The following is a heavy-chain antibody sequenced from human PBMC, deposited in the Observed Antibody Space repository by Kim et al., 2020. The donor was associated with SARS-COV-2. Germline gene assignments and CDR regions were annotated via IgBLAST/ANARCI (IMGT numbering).Heavy chain of an antibody. CDR1: GYSFTSYW. J-gene: IGHJ4*02. CDR3: ARLYTLYGSGSYYKAFGY. V-gene: IGHV5-51*01. CDR2: IYPGDSDT. D-gene: IGHD3-10*01. Sequence: GESLKISCKGSGYSFTSYWIGWVRQMPGKGLEWMGIIYPGDSDTRYSPSFQGQVTISADKSISTAYLQWSSLKASDTAMYYCARLYTLYGSGSYYKAFGYWGQGTLVTVSS.